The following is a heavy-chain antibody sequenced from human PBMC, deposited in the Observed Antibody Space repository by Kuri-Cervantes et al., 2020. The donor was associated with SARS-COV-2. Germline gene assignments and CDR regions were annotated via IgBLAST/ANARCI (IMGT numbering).Heavy chain of an antibody. J-gene: IGHJ3*02. V-gene: IGHV4-39*07. CDR2: IYYSGST. CDR3: ARVFGSGPNDAFDI. D-gene: IGHD3-3*01. Sequence: SETLSLTCTVSGGSISSSSYYWGWIRQPPGKGLEWIGSIYYSGSTYYNPSLKSRVTISVDTSKNQFSLKLSSVTAADTAVYYCARVFGSGPNDAFDIWGQGTMVTVSS. CDR1: GGSISSSSYY.